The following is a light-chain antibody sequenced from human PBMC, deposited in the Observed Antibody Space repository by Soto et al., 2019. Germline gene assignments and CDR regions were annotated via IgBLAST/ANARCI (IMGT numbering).Light chain of an antibody. Sequence: EIVLTQSPATLSLSPGERATLSCGASQSVNSNFLAWYQQKPGLAPRLLIYDASSRATGIPDRFSGSGSGTAFTLTISRLEPEDFAVYYCQQYGSALLTFGGGPKVEIK. CDR2: DAS. J-gene: IGKJ4*01. V-gene: IGKV3D-20*01. CDR1: QSVNSNF. CDR3: QQYGSALLT.